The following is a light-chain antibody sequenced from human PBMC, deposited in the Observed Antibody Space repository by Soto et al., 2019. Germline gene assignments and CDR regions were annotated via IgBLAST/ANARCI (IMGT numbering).Light chain of an antibody. CDR1: QSISSY. V-gene: IGKV1-39*01. CDR2: AAS. J-gene: IGKJ1*01. Sequence: DIQMTQSPSSLSASVGDRVTITCRASQSISSYLNWYQQKPGKAPKLLIYAASSLQSGVPSRFSGSGSGTDFTLTMESLQPEDFATYYCQQGYSNPWTFGQGTKVDIK. CDR3: QQGYSNPWT.